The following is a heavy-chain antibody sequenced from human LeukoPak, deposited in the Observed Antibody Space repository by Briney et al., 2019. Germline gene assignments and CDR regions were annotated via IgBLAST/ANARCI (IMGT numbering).Heavy chain of an antibody. V-gene: IGHV3-15*01. CDR2: IKSKTDGGTT. D-gene: IGHD2-2*02. CDR1: GFTFSNAW. CDR3: TTEGYRSSTSCYSGY. Sequence: PGGSLRLSCAASGFTFSNAWMSWVRQAPGKGLEWVGRIKSKTDGGTTDYAAPVKGRFTISRDDSKNTLYLQMNSLKTEDTAVYYCTTEGYRSSTSCYSGYWGQGTLVAVSS. J-gene: IGHJ4*02.